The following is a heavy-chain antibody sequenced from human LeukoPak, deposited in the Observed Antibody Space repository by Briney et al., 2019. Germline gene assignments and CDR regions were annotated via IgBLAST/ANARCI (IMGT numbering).Heavy chain of an antibody. CDR2: INHSGST. D-gene: IGHD1-1*01. J-gene: IGHJ6*02. V-gene: IGHV4-34*01. Sequence: SETLSLTCAVYGGSFSGYYWSWIRQPPGKGLEWIGEINHSGSTNYNPSLKSRVTISVDTSKNQFSLKLSSVTAADTAVYYCASRGTYYYYGMDVWGQGTTVTVSS. CDR3: ASRGTYYYYGMDV. CDR1: GGSFSGYY.